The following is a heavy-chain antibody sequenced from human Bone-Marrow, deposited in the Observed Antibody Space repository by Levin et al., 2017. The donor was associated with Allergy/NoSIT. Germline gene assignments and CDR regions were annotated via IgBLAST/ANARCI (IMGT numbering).Heavy chain of an antibody. J-gene: IGHJ6*02. CDR2: ISSDGNTR. CDR1: GFVFSVYG. CDR3: AKINYYDGNEYYYGMDV. V-gene: IGHV3-30*18. Sequence: SGGSLRLSCTASGFVFSVYGMHWVRQAPGKGLEWVALISSDGNTRKYADSVKGRFTISRDDSKKTLHLQLNSLRVEDTAVYYCAKINYYDGNEYYYGMDVWGQGTTVTVS. D-gene: IGHD3-22*01.